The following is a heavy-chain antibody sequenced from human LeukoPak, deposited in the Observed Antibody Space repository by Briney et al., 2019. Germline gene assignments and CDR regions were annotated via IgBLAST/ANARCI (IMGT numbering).Heavy chain of an antibody. CDR2: IYSGGST. D-gene: IGHD3-9*01. Sequence: GGSLRLSCAASEFSVGSNYMTWVRQAPGKGLEWVSLIYSGGSTYYADSVKGRFTISRDNSKNTLYLQMNSLRAEDTAVYYCARVLTGYYTYWGQGTLVTVSS. CDR1: EFSVGSNY. CDR3: ARVLTGYYTY. V-gene: IGHV3-66*01. J-gene: IGHJ4*02.